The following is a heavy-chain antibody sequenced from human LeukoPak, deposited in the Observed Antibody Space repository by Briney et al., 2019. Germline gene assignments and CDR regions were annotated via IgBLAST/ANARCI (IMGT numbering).Heavy chain of an antibody. CDR1: GFTVSPNY. V-gene: IGHV3-11*04. Sequence: PGGSLRLSCAAFGFTVSPNYMSWVRQAPGKGLEWVSYISSSGSTIYYADSVKGRFTISRDNAKNSLYLQMNSLRAEDTAVYYCAELGLTMIGGVWGKGTTVTVSS. CDR2: ISSSGSTI. CDR3: AELGLTMIGGV. D-gene: IGHD3-10*02. J-gene: IGHJ6*04.